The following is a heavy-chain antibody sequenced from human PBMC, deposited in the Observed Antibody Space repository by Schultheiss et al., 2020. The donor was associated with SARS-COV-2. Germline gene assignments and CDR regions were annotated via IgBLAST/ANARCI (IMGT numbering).Heavy chain of an antibody. J-gene: IGHJ1*01. CDR2: MNPNSGNT. V-gene: IGHV1-8*03. Sequence: ASVKVSCKASGYTFTSYDINWVRQATGQGLEWMGWMNPNSGNTGYAQKFQGRVTITRDTSTSTVYMELSSLRSEDTAVYYCARAYGDYGVAEYFQHWGQGTLVTVSS. D-gene: IGHD4-17*01. CDR3: ARAYGDYGVAEYFQH. CDR1: GYTFTSYD.